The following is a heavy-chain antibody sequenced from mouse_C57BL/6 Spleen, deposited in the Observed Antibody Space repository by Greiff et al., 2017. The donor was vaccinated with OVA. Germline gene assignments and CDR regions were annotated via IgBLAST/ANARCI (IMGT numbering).Heavy chain of an antibody. D-gene: IGHD2-1*01. V-gene: IGHV5-17*01. Sequence: DVMLVESGGGLVKPGGSLKLSCAASGFTFSDYGMHWVRQAPEKGLEWVAYISSGISTIYYADTVKGRFTISRDNAKNTLFLQMTSLRSEDTAMYYCASQGIYYGNYEGFDYWGQGTTLTVSS. CDR3: ASQGIYYGNYEGFDY. CDR2: ISSGISTI. CDR1: GFTFSDYG. J-gene: IGHJ2*01.